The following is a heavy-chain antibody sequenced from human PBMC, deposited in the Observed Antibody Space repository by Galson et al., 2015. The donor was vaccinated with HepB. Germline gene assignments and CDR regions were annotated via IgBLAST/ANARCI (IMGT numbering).Heavy chain of an antibody. CDR2: ISYDGSNK. J-gene: IGHJ6*02. V-gene: IGHV3-30-3*01. Sequence: SLRLSCAASGFTFSSYAMHWVRQAPGKGLEWVAVISYDGSNKYYADSVKGRFTISRDNSKNTLYLQMNSLRAEDTAVYYCARGGYYYYGMDVWGQGTTVTVSS. CDR1: GFTFSSYA. CDR3: ARGGYYYYGMDV. D-gene: IGHD2-15*01.